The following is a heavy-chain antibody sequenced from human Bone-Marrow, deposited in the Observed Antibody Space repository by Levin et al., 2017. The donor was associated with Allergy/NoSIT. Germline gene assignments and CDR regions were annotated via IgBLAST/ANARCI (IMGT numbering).Heavy chain of an antibody. D-gene: IGHD2-15*01. CDR3: TRVSRLVVAATRVFDY. CDR1: GFTFGDYA. J-gene: IGHJ4*02. CDR2: IRSKAYGGTT. V-gene: IGHV3-49*03. Sequence: GGSLRLSCTASGFTFGDYAMSWFRQAPGKGLEWVGFIRSKAYGGTTEYAASVKGRFTISRDDSKSIAYLQMNSLKTEDTAVYYCTRVSRLVVAATRVFDYWGQGTLVTVSS.